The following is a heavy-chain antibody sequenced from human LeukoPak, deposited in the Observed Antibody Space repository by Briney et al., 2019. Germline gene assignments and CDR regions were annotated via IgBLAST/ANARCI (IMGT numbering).Heavy chain of an antibody. CDR1: GGSISSSGYY. D-gene: IGHD3-22*01. Sequence: SETLPLTCTVSGGSISSSGYYWGWIRQPPGKGLEWIGSIYYSGSTYYNPSLKSRVTISVDTSKNQFSLKLSSVTAADTAVYYCARDRLDYDSSGYPHFDYWGQGTLVTVSS. V-gene: IGHV4-39*07. CDR3: ARDRLDYDSSGYPHFDY. J-gene: IGHJ4*02. CDR2: IYYSGST.